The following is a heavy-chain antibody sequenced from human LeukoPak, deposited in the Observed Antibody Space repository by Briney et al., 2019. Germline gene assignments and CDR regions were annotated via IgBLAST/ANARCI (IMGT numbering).Heavy chain of an antibody. V-gene: IGHV3-23*01. Sequence: GGSLRLSCAASGFTFSSYAMSWVRQAPGKGLEWVSLISGSGDTTYYADSVKGRFTISRDNSNNTLYLQMNSLRAEHTAVYPCANDPTVGPSDFDYCSQGTLPTVSS. CDR3: ANDPTVGPSDFDY. CDR2: ISGSGDTT. J-gene: IGHJ4*02. D-gene: IGHD1-26*01. CDR1: GFTFSSYA.